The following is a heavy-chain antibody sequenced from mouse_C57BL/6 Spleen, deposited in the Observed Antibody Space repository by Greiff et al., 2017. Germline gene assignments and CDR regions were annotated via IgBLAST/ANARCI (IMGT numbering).Heavy chain of an antibody. V-gene: IGHV14-4*01. J-gene: IGHJ3*01. CDR1: GFNIKDDY. CDR2: IDPENGDT. CDR3: TTYYGSSPCFAY. D-gene: IGHD1-1*01. Sequence: VQLQQSGAELVRPGASVKLSCTASGFNIKDDYMHWVKQRPEQGLEWIGWIDPENGDTEYASKFQGKATITADTSSNTAYLQLSSLTSEDTAVYYCTTYYGSSPCFAYWGQGTLVTVSA.